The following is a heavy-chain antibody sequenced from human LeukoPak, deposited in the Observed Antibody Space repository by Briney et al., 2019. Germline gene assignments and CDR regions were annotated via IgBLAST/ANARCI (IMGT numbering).Heavy chain of an antibody. D-gene: IGHD6-19*01. V-gene: IGHV3-66*01. J-gene: IGHJ3*02. CDR3: ARDWVSSGWLDAFDI. CDR2: IYSGGST. CDR1: GFTVSSNY. Sequence: PGGSLRLSCAASGFTVSSNYMSWVRQAPGKGLEWVSVIYSGGSTYYADSVKGRFTISRDNSKNTLYLRMNSLRAEDTAVYYCARDWVSSGWLDAFDIWGQGTMVTVSS.